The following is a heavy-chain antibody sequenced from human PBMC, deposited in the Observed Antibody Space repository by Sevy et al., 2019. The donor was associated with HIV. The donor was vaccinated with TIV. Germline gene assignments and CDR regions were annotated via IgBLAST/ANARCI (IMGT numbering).Heavy chain of an antibody. CDR1: GFTFSSHG. D-gene: IGHD2-15*01. V-gene: IGHV3-30*18. CDR2: ISFDGNKR. J-gene: IGHJ5*02. CDR3: AKGEGYCSGGSCNPGVS. Sequence: GESLKISCAASGFTFSSHGMHWVRRAPGKGLEWVGLISFDGNKRYYPDSVKGRFTISRDNSKNTLYLQMNGLRAEDTAVYYCAKGEGYCSGGSCNPGVSWGQRTLVTVSS.